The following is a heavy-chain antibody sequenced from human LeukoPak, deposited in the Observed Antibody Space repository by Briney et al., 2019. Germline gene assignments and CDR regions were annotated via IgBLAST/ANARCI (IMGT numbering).Heavy chain of an antibody. J-gene: IGHJ5*02. V-gene: IGHV3-48*01. Sequence: GGSLRLSCAASGFTFSSYSMSWVRQAPGKGLEWVSYIDRTTSTTYYADSVKGRFTISGDNAKNSLSLQMNSLRAEDTAVYYCVRGLAASWGQGTLVTVSS. CDR2: IDRTTSTT. CDR3: VRGLAAS. D-gene: IGHD6-13*01. CDR1: GFTFSSYS.